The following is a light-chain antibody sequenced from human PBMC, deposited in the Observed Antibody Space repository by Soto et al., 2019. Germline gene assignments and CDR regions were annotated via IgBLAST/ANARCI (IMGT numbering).Light chain of an antibody. V-gene: IGKV3-20*01. J-gene: IGKJ2*01. CDR2: AAS. Sequence: EIVLTQSPGTLSLSPGEIATLSCRASQSVNSRFLAWYQHKPGQAPRLLIYAASTRATGIPDRLSGSASGTDFTLTISRLEPEDFAVYYCPQYGDSPPNTFGQGTKLEIK. CDR1: QSVNSRF. CDR3: PQYGDSPPNT.